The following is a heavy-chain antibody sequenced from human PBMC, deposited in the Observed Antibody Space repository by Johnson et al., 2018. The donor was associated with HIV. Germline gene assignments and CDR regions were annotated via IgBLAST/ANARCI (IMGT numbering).Heavy chain of an antibody. Sequence: VQLVESGGGVVQPGRSLRLSCAASRFTFSSYAMSWVRQAPGKGLEWVSGISGGDGRTFYADSVRGRFTISRDNSKNTLYLQMNSLRAGDTAVYYCARGSRQVPVWGTPGAFDIWGQGTMVTVSS. CDR3: ARGSRQVPVWGTPGAFDI. CDR1: RFTFSSYA. D-gene: IGHD3-16*01. CDR2: ISGGDGRT. J-gene: IGHJ3*02. V-gene: IGHV3-23*04.